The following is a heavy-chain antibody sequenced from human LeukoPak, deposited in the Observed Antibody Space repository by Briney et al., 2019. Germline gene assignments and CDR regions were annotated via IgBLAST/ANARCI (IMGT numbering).Heavy chain of an antibody. V-gene: IGHV3-53*01. D-gene: IGHD3-10*01. CDR2: IYSGGST. CDR3: ASLDPGDWLDP. CDR1: GFTVSSNY. Sequence: GGSLRLSCAASGFTVSSNYMSWVRQAPGKGLEWVSVIYSGGSTYYADSAKGRFTISRDNSKNTLYLQMNRLRAEDTAVHYCASLDPGDWLDPWGQGTLVTVSS. J-gene: IGHJ5*02.